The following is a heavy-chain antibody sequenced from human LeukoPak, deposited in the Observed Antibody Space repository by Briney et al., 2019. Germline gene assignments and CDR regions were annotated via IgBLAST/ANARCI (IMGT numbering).Heavy chain of an antibody. CDR1: GFTFSAYW. D-gene: IGHD6-19*01. Sequence: PGGSLRLSCAASGFTFSAYWMHWVRQAPGKGLEWVANIKEDGSEKYYVDAVKGRFTISRDNAKKSLFLQMNSLRAEDTAVYYCARDQYYSSSDWGQGTLVTVSS. V-gene: IGHV3-7*03. J-gene: IGHJ4*02. CDR2: IKEDGSEK. CDR3: ARDQYYSSSD.